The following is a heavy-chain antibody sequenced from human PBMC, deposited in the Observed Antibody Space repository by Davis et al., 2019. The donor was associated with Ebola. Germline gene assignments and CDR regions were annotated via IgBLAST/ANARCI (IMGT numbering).Heavy chain of an antibody. D-gene: IGHD3-22*01. V-gene: IGHV1-69*02. J-gene: IGHJ3*02. CDR1: GGTFSSYT. CDR3: ARAAYYYDSSGYYHSAFDI. CDR2: IIPILGIA. Sequence: LVKVSCKASGGTFSSYTISWVRQAPGQGLEWMGRIIPILGIANYAQKFQGRVTITADKSTSTAYMELSSLRSEDTAVYYCARAAYYYDSSGYYHSAFDIWGQGTMVTVSS.